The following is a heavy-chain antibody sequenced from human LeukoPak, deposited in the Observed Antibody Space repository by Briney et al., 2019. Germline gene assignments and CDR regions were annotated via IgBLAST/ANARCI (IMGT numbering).Heavy chain of an antibody. D-gene: IGHD3-22*01. J-gene: IGHJ4*02. Sequence: QTGGSLRLSCAASGFTFSSYAMSWVRQAPGKGLEWVSAISGSGGSTYYADSVKGRFTISRDNSKNTLHLQMNSLRAEDTAVYYCAKPGYYDSSGYFYWGQGTLVTVSS. CDR1: GFTFSSYA. V-gene: IGHV3-23*01. CDR2: ISGSGGST. CDR3: AKPGYYDSSGYFY.